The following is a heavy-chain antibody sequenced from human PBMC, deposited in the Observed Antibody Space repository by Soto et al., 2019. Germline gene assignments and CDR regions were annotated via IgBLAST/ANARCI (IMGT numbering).Heavy chain of an antibody. V-gene: IGHV6-1*01. J-gene: IGHJ6*02. Sequence: SQTLSLTCVVSGDSVSTNSAAWNWIRQSPSRGLEWLGRTYYRSKWYNDYAVSVKSRININADTSKNQISLQLNSVTPEDTAVYYCARAGPDYYYYGLDVWGQGTTVTVS. CDR2: TYYRSKWYN. D-gene: IGHD3-10*01. CDR3: ARAGPDYYYYGLDV. CDR1: GDSVSTNSAA.